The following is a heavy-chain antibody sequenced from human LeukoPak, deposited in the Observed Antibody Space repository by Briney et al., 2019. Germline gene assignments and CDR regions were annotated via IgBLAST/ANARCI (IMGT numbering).Heavy chain of an antibody. CDR1: GGTFSSYA. CDR3: AGSQYSYGLRDAFDI. J-gene: IGHJ3*02. V-gene: IGHV1-69*05. D-gene: IGHD5-18*01. Sequence: SVKVSCKASGGTFSSYAISWVRQAPGQGLEWMGGIIPIFGTANYAQKFQGRVTITTDESTSTAYMELSSLRSEDTAVYYCAGSQYSYGLRDAFDIWGQGTMVTVSS. CDR2: IIPIFGTA.